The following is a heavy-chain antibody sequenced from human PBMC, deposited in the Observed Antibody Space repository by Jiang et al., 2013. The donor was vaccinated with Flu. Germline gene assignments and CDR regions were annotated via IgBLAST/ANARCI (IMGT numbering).Heavy chain of an antibody. CDR2: INSDGSST. Sequence: SGFTFSSYWMHWVRQAPGKGLVWVSRINSDGSSTSYADSVKGRFTISRDNAKNTLYLQMNSLRAEDTAVYYCARDRFPRTVVTPYWFDPWGQGTLVTVSS. CDR3: ARDRFPRTVVTPYWFDP. D-gene: IGHD4-23*01. V-gene: IGHV3-74*01. J-gene: IGHJ5*02. CDR1: GFTFSSYW.